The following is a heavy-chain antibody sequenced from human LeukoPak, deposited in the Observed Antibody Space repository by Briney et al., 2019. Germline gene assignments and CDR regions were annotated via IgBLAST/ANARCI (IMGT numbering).Heavy chain of an antibody. CDR1: GGSISSSRYY. J-gene: IGHJ3*02. Sequence: SETLSLTCTVSGGSISSSRYYWGWIRQTPGKGLEWIGTIYYNGNTHLNPSLKSRVTMSADTSKNQFSLSLTSVTAADTAVYYCASPRETATIYDASDIWGQGKMVTVSS. CDR3: ASPRETATIYDASDI. V-gene: IGHV4-39*01. CDR2: IYYNGNT. D-gene: IGHD5-24*01.